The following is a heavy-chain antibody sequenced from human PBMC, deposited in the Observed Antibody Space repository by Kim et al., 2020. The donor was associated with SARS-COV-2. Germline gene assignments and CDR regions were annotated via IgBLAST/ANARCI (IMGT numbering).Heavy chain of an antibody. Sequence: SVKVSCKASGGTFSSYAISWVRQAPGQGLEWMGGIIPIFGTANYAQKFQGRVTITADESTSTAYMELSSLRSEDTAVYYCARLPNDYYDSSGYYPRRVEMDYWGQGTLVTVSS. CDR1: GGTFSSYA. V-gene: IGHV1-69*13. D-gene: IGHD3-22*01. CDR3: ARLPNDYYDSSGYYPRRVEMDY. CDR2: IIPIFGTA. J-gene: IGHJ4*02.